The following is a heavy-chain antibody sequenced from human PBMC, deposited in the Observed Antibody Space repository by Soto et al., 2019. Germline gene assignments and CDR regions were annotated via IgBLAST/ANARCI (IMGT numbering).Heavy chain of an antibody. CDR2: ISSSSSTI. Sequence: GGSLRLSCAASGFTFSSYSMNWVRQAPGKGLEWVSYISSSSSTIYYADSVKGRFTISRDNAKNSLYLQMNSLRDEDTAVYYCARDVTGYRSSWYVYYYYGMDVWGQGTTVTVSS. D-gene: IGHD6-13*01. CDR3: ARDVTGYRSSWYVYYYYGMDV. CDR1: GFTFSSYS. V-gene: IGHV3-48*02. J-gene: IGHJ6*02.